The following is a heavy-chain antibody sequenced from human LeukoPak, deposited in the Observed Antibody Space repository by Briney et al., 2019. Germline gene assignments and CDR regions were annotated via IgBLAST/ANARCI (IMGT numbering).Heavy chain of an antibody. CDR2: ISSSGSTI. V-gene: IGHV3-11*04. CDR3: ARDRRLYSNYDWFDP. CDR1: GFTFSDYY. D-gene: IGHD4-11*01. J-gene: IGHJ5*02. Sequence: GGSLRLSCAASGFTFSDYYMSWIRQAPGKGLEWVSYISSSGSTIYYADSVKGRFTISRDNAKNSLYLQMNSLRAEDTAVYYCARDRRLYSNYDWFDPWGQGTLVTVSS.